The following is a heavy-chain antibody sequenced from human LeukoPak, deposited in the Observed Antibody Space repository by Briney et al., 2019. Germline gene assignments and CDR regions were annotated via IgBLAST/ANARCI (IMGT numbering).Heavy chain of an antibody. D-gene: IGHD1-14*01. CDR1: GGSFSGYY. J-gene: IGHJ6*03. Sequence: PSETLSLTCAVYGGSFSGYYWSWIRQPPGKGLEWIGEINHSGSTNYNPSLKSRVTISVDTSKNQFSLKLSSVTAADTAVYYCARINLHRVVYMDVWGKGTTVTVSS. CDR3: ARINLHRVVYMDV. CDR2: INHSGST. V-gene: IGHV4-34*01.